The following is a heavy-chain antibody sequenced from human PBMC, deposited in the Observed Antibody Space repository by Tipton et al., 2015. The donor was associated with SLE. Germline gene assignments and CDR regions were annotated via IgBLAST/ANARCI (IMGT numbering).Heavy chain of an antibody. Sequence: GSLRLSCAASGFTFSSYAMSWVRQAPGKGLEWVSAISASGGSTYYADSVKGRFTISRDNSKNTLYLQMNSLSAEDTAVYYCAKETGSSYFNYWGQGTLVTVSS. V-gene: IGHV3-23*01. D-gene: IGHD2-15*01. CDR3: AKETGSSYFNY. CDR2: ISASGGST. CDR1: GFTFSSYA. J-gene: IGHJ4*02.